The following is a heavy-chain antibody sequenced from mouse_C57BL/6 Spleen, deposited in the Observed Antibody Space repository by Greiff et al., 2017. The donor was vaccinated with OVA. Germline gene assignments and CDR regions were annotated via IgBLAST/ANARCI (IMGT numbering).Heavy chain of an antibody. CDR2: IDPNSGGT. D-gene: IGHD1-1*01. CDR1: GYTFTSYW. V-gene: IGHV1-72*01. CDR3: ARSGGSSRDYFDY. Sequence: QVHVKQPGAELVKPGASVKLSCKASGYTFTSYWMHWVKQRPGRGLEWIGRIDPNSGGTKYNEKFKSKATLTVDKPSSTAYMQLSSLTSEDSAVYYCARSGGSSRDYFDYWGQGTTLTVSS. J-gene: IGHJ2*01.